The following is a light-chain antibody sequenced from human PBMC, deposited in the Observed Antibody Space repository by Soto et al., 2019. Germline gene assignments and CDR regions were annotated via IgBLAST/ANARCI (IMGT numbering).Light chain of an antibody. J-gene: IGKJ5*01. Sequence: MTQSPLSLPVTPGEPASISCMSIQSLLHSNGYNYLDWYQQKPGKAPKLLIYAASSLQSGVPSRSSGSGSGTDFTLTISSLQPEDFATYYCQQSYSTPITFGQGTRLEIK. CDR3: QQSYSTPIT. CDR1: QSLLHSNGYNY. CDR2: AAS. V-gene: IGKV1-39*01.